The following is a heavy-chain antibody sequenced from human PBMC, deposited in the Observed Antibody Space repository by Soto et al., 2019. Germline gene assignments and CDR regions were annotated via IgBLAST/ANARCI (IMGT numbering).Heavy chain of an antibody. D-gene: IGHD3-3*01. Sequence: GGSLRLSCAASGFTFSSYGMHWVRQAPGKGLEWVAVISYDGSNKYYADSVKGRFTISRDNSKNTLYLQMNSLRAEDTAVYYCAKDSYDFWSGYYFPYYYGMDVWGQGTTVTVSS. CDR2: ISYDGSNK. J-gene: IGHJ6*02. CDR3: AKDSYDFWSGYYFPYYYGMDV. CDR1: GFTFSSYG. V-gene: IGHV3-30*18.